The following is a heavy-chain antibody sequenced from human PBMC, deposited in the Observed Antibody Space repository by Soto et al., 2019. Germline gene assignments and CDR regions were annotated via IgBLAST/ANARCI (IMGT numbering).Heavy chain of an antibody. Sequence: SETLSLTCTVSGDSIYTGSHYWGCIRQPPGKGLEWIGSIYYSGSAYYNPSLKSRVTISVDTSNNQFSLKLSSVTAADTAVYYCVRHLGIFGVVTTHFYGMDVWGQGTTVTVSS. J-gene: IGHJ6*02. CDR2: IYYSGSA. D-gene: IGHD3-3*01. CDR1: GDSIYTGSHY. V-gene: IGHV4-39*01. CDR3: VRHLGIFGVVTTHFYGMDV.